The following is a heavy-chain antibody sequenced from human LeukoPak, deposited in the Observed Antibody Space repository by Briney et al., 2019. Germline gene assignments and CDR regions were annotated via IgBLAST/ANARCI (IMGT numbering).Heavy chain of an antibody. J-gene: IGHJ5*02. CDR1: GYTFTDDY. V-gene: IGHV1-2*02. Sequence: ASVKVSCKASGYTFTDDYIHWVRQAPGQGLEWMGWINVNSGGTNYAQKFYARVTMTTDTSTNTAYMALRSLRSDDTAVYFCARDMKRSRARWENLGFDPWGQGTLVTVSS. CDR2: INVNSGGT. CDR3: ARDMKRSRARWENLGFDP. D-gene: IGHD1-26*01.